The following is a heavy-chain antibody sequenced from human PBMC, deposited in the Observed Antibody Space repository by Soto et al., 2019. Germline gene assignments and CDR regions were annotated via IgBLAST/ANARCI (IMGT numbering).Heavy chain of an antibody. CDR1: GGSFMSGSYS. CDR2: VYHTGRT. CDR3: ARDFAYFDS. Sequence: SETLSLTCTVSGGSFMSGSYSWSWIRQPPGKGLEWIGYVYHTGRTSYNPSLKSRVSISMDTSKNQFSLNLDSVTAADTAVYFCARDFAYFDSWGQGTLVTVSS. D-gene: IGHD3-3*01. V-gene: IGHV4-61*01. J-gene: IGHJ4*02.